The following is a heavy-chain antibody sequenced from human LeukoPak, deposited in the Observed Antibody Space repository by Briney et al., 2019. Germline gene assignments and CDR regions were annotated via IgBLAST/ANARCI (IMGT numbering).Heavy chain of an antibody. V-gene: IGHV1-69*01. CDR3: ARWGRGCSSTSCYKDTWFDS. Sequence: ASVKVSCKASGGTFSSYAISWVRQAPGQGLEWMGGIIPIFGTANYAQKFQGRVTITADESTSTAYMELSSLRSEDTAVYYCARWGRGCSSTSCYKDTWFDSWGQGTLVTVSS. J-gene: IGHJ5*01. D-gene: IGHD2-2*01. CDR2: IIPIFGTA. CDR1: GGTFSSYA.